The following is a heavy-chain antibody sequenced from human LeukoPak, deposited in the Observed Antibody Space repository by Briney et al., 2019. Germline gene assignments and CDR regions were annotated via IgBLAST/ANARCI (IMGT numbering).Heavy chain of an antibody. CDR2: IIPILGIA. D-gene: IGHD1-26*01. V-gene: IGHV1-69*02. CDR1: GGTFSSYT. J-gene: IGHJ4*02. Sequence: SVKVSCKASGGTFSSYTISWVRQAPGQGLEWMERIIPILGIANYAQKFQGRVTITADKSTSTVYMELSSLRSEDTAVYYCASLGYSGSPTPLDYWGQGTLVTVSS. CDR3: ASLGYSGSPTPLDY.